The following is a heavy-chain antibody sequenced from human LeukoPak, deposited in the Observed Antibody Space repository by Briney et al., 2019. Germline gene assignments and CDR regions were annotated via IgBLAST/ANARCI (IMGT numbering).Heavy chain of an antibody. J-gene: IGHJ4*02. V-gene: IGHV1-69*13. CDR3: ARGSPIAAAGYYFDY. Sequence: SVKVSCKASGYTFTAYYMHWVRQAPGQGLEWMGGIIPIFGTANYAQKFQGRVTITADESTSTAYMELSSLRSEDTAVYYCARGSPIAAAGYYFDYWGQGTLVTVSS. CDR1: GYTFTAYY. D-gene: IGHD6-13*01. CDR2: IIPIFGTA.